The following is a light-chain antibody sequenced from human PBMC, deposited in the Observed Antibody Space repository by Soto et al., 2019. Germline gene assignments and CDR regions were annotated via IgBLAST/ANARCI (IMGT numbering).Light chain of an antibody. J-gene: IGLJ2*01. V-gene: IGLV2-14*01. CDR1: SNDVGAYDY. CDR3: SSYRGSSTLT. Sequence: QSALTQPASVSGSPGQSITISCTGTSNDVGAYDYVSWYQQHPGKAPKLIIYEVTYRPSGVSNRFSGSQSGNTASLTISGLQTEDEADYYCSSYRGSSTLTFVGGTKLTVL. CDR2: EVT.